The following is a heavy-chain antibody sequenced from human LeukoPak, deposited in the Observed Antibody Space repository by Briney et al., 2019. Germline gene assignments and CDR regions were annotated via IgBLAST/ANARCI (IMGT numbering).Heavy chain of an antibody. V-gene: IGHV5-51*01. CDR3: ARGRGGSGSYYNVGFAY. CDR1: GYSFTSYW. Sequence: GESLKISCKGSGYSFTSYWIAWVRQMPGKGLEWMGIIYPGDSDTRYSPSFQGQVTISADKSISTAYLQWSSLKASDTAMYYCARGRGGSGSYYNVGFAYWGQGTLVTVSS. J-gene: IGHJ4*02. D-gene: IGHD3-10*01. CDR2: IYPGDSDT.